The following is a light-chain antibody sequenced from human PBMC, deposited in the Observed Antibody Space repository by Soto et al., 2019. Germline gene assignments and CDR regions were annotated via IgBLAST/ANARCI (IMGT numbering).Light chain of an antibody. CDR2: FNT. V-gene: IGLV1-44*01. CDR3: AAWDDSLTGLL. J-gene: IGLJ2*01. CDR1: GSNIGSNA. Sequence: QSVLTKPPSASGTPGQRVTFSCSGSGSNIGSNAVNWYQQLPGTAPKLLIYFNTQRPSGVPDRFSGSKSGTSASLAISGLQSEDKADYYCAAWDDSLTGLLIGGGTKLTVL.